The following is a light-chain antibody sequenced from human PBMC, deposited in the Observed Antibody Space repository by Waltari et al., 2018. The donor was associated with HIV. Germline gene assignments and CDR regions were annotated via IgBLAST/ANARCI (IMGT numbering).Light chain of an antibody. CDR2: EVT. CDR1: SSNVGSDEL. J-gene: IGLJ1*01. V-gene: IGLV2-23*02. Sequence: QSALTQPASVSGSPGQSITIPRTGTSSNVGSDELCYWYQQHTGEAPKLIIYEVTKRPSGVSNRFSGSKSGNTASLTISGLQAEDEADYYCCSCPRSGIRYVFGTGTKVTVL. CDR3: CSCPRSGIRYV.